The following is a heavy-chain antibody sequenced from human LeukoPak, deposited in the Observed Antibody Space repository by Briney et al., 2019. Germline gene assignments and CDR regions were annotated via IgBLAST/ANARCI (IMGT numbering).Heavy chain of an antibody. CDR3: AREIVGATTEGY. V-gene: IGHV1-46*01. D-gene: IGHD1-26*01. CDR2: INPSGGST. CDR1: GYTFTSYY. Sequence: ASVKVFCKASGYTFTSYYMHWVRQAPGQGLEWMGIINPSGGSTSYAQKFQGRVTMTRDTSTSTVYMELSSLRSEDTAVYYCAREIVGATTEGYWGQGTLVTVSS. J-gene: IGHJ4*02.